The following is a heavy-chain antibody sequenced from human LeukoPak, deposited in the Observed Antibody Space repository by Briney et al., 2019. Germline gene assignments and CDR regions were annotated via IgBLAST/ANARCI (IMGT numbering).Heavy chain of an antibody. CDR2: TNSDGSTT. D-gene: IGHD3-10*01. J-gene: IGHJ4*02. V-gene: IGHV3-74*01. CDR3: GRGMRDYYGLDY. CDR1: GFTCSSFW. Sequence: GGSLRLSGAASGFTCSSFWMHWVRHAPGKGLVWVSHTNSDGSTTDYADSVRGRFTISRDNAKNTLYLQMNSLTVEDTAVYYCGRGMRDYYGLDYWGQGILVTVSS.